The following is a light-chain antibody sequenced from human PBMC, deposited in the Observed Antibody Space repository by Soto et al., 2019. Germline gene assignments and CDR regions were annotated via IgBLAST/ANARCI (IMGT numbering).Light chain of an antibody. J-gene: IGLJ2*01. V-gene: IGLV2-14*03. Sequence: QSALTQPASVSGSPGQSITISCTGTSSYVGGYNYVSWYQHHPGKAPKLIIYDVSNRPSGVSNRFSASKSDNTASLTISGLQAEDEADYYCSSYSTNSPVLLGGGTKLTVL. CDR3: SSYSTNSPVL. CDR1: SSYVGGYNY. CDR2: DVS.